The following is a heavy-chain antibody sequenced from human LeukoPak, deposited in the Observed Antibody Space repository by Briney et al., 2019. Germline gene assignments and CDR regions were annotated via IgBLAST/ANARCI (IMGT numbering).Heavy chain of an antibody. J-gene: IGHJ2*01. CDR3: AKEGDTALVTGYFDL. Sequence: SVKVSCKASGGTFDSYVISWVRQAPGQGLEWMGGIIPIFGTAHYAQKFQGRLTITADESTSTVYMEMSSLRSEDTAMYYCAKEGDTALVTGYFDLWGRGTLVTVSA. V-gene: IGHV1-69*01. CDR2: IIPIFGTA. CDR1: GGTFDSYV. D-gene: IGHD5-18*01.